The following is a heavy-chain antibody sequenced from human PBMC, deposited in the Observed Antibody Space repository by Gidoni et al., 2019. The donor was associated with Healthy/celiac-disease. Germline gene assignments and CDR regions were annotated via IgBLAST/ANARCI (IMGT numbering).Heavy chain of an antibody. Sequence: QLQLQESGPGLMKPSETLSLTCSVSGGSMSSRNYYWGWLRQPPGKGLEWIGNIYSSGSTYYNPSRKSRVTMSVDTSKNQFSLNLSSVTAADTAVYYCARGSLGSYDSSGYYTYFDYWGQGTLVTVSS. CDR1: GGSMSSRNYY. D-gene: IGHD3-22*01. CDR3: ARGSLGSYDSSGYYTYFDY. V-gene: IGHV4-39*01. J-gene: IGHJ4*02. CDR2: IYSSGST.